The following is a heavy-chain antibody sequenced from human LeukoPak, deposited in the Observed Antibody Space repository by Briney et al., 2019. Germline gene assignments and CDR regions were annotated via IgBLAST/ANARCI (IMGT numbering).Heavy chain of an antibody. CDR3: AWGNRSGSPDY. Sequence: SETLSLTCTVSGGSISSYYWSWIRQPPGKGLEWIGYIYYSGSTNYNPSPKSRVTISVDMSKNQFSLKLSSVTAADTAVYYCAWGNRSGSPDYWGQGTLVTVSS. CDR1: GGSISSYY. J-gene: IGHJ4*02. D-gene: IGHD6-25*01. V-gene: IGHV4-59*12. CDR2: IYYSGST.